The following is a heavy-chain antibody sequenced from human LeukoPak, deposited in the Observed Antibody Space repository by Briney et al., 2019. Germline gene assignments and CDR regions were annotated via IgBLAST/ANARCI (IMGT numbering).Heavy chain of an antibody. CDR1: GFTFSSYG. D-gene: IGHD2-21*02. J-gene: IGHJ4*02. CDR2: IRYDGSNK. Sequence: GGSLRLSCAASGFTFSSYGMHWVRQAPGKGLEWVAFIRYDGSNKYYADSVKGRFTISRDNSKNTLYLQMNSLRAEDTAVYYCASKWYCGGDCFYQIDFWGQGTLVTVSS. V-gene: IGHV3-30*02. CDR3: ASKWYCGGDCFYQIDF.